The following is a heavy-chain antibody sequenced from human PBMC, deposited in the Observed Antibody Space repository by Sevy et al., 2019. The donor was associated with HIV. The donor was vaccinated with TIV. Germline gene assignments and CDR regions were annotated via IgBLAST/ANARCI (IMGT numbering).Heavy chain of an antibody. CDR3: TTDSNERGLSALLDY. D-gene: IGHD1-1*01. J-gene: IGHJ4*02. CDR2: IKSKTDGGTT. CDR1: GFTFSNAW. Sequence: GGSLRLSCAASGFTFSNAWMSWVRQAPGKGLEWVGRIKSKTDGGTTDYAAPVKGRFTISRGDSKNTLYLQMHSLKTEDTAIYYCTTDSNERGLSALLDYWGQGTLVTVSS. V-gene: IGHV3-15*01.